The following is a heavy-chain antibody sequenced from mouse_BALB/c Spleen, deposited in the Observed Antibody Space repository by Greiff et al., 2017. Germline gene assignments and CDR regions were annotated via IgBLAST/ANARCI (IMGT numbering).Heavy chain of an antibody. CDR2: ILPGSGST. J-gene: IGHJ3*01. CDR1: GYTFSSYW. D-gene: IGHD1-1*01. V-gene: IGHV1-9*01. Sequence: VQLQQSGAELMKPGASVKISCKATGYTFSSYWIEWVKQRPGHGLEWIGEILPGSGSTNYNEKFKGKATFTADTSSNTAYMQLSSLTSEDSAVYYCARSSSPSWFAYWGQGTLVTVSA. CDR3: ARSSSPSWFAY.